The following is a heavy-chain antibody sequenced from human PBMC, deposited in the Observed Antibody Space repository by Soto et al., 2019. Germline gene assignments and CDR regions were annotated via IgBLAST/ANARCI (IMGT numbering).Heavy chain of an antibody. CDR2: INIDGSST. D-gene: IGHD6-13*01. V-gene: IGHV3-74*01. CDR1: GFTFSSSW. CDR3: ARWSKAAAGLDY. J-gene: IGHJ4*02. Sequence: EVQLVESGGGLVQPGGSLRLSCAASGFTFSSSWMHWVRQAPGKGLVWVSRINIDGSSTTYADSVKGRFTISRDNAKNTLYLQMNSLRADDTTAYYCARWSKAAAGLDYWGQGTLVTVSS.